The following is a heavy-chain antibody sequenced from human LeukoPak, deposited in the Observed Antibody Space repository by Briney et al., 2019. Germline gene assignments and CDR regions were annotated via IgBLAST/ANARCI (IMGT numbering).Heavy chain of an antibody. CDR3: ARLPKNKNWFDP. D-gene: IGHD2/OR15-2a*01. Sequence: SVKVSCKASGGTFSSYAISWVRQAPGQGLEWMGRIIPIFGTANYAQKFQGRVTITTDESTSTAYMELSSLRSEDTGVYYCARLPKNKNWFDPWGQGTLVTVSS. V-gene: IGHV1-69*05. CDR2: IIPIFGTA. J-gene: IGHJ5*02. CDR1: GGTFSSYA.